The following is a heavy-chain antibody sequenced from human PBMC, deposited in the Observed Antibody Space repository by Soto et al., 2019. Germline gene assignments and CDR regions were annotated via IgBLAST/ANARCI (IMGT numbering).Heavy chain of an antibody. CDR1: GFTFSSYA. CDR3: ANDHYYYDSSGYLDY. D-gene: IGHD3-22*01. V-gene: IGHV3-23*01. J-gene: IGHJ4*02. CDR2: ISGSGGST. Sequence: EVQLLESGGGLVQPGGSLRLSCAASGFTFSSYAMSWVRQAPGKGLEWVSAISGSGGSTYYADSVKGRFTISRDNSKNTLYLQMNSLRAEDTAVYYCANDHYYYDSSGYLDYWGQGTLVTVSS.